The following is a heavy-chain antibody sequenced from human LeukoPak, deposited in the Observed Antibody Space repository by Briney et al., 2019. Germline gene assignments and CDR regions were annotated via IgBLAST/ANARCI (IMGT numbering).Heavy chain of an antibody. J-gene: IGHJ4*02. V-gene: IGHV3-30*02. Sequence: GGSLRLSCAASGFTFSSYGMHWVRQAPGEGLEWVAFIRYDGSNKYYADSVKGRFTISRDNSKNTLYLQMNNLRVEDTAVYYCAKDLEDYYDSSGYPFLDYWGQGTLVTVSS. CDR1: GFTFSSYG. CDR2: IRYDGSNK. D-gene: IGHD3-22*01. CDR3: AKDLEDYYDSSGYPFLDY.